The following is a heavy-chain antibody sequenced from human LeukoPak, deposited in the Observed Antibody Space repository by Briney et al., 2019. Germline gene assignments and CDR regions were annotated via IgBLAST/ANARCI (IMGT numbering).Heavy chain of an antibody. Sequence: ASVKVSCKASGGTFSSYAISWVRQAPGQGLEWMGGIIPIFGTANYAQKFQGRVTITAVESTSTAYMELSSLRSEDTAVYYCVTGATTGEIDYWGQGTLVTVSS. D-gene: IGHD2-8*02. CDR3: VTGATTGEIDY. CDR2: IIPIFGTA. CDR1: GGTFSSYA. V-gene: IGHV1-69*13. J-gene: IGHJ4*02.